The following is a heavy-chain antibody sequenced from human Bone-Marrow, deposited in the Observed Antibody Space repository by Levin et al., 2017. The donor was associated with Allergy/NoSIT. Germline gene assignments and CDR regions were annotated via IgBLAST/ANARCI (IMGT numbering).Heavy chain of an antibody. CDR2: INPDGSDT. CDR3: VRDPSSGVDD. J-gene: IGHJ4*02. CDR1: GFTFNNYW. Sequence: PGGSLRLSCAGSGFTFNNYWMHWVRQVAGKGLVWVSRINPDGSDTRYADSVKGRFSVSRDNARNTLYLQLNDLRADDTAVYYCVRDPSSGVDDWGQGTLVTVSS. V-gene: IGHV3-74*01. D-gene: IGHD6-25*01.